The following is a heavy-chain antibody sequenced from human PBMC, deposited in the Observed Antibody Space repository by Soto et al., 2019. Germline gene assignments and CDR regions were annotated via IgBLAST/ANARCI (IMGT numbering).Heavy chain of an antibody. CDR1: GFSVSRNY. D-gene: IGHD3-10*01. J-gene: IGHJ4*02. CDR2: VYSGGAT. CDR3: ARVPGRL. Sequence: QLVETGGCLIQPGTSLTLSCAASGFSVSRNYMTWVRQAPGKGLEWVSFVYSGGATFYADSVKGRFILSRDDSQNTRYLQMNNLSAEDTAVYYCARVPGRLWGRGTLVTVAS. V-gene: IGHV3-53*02.